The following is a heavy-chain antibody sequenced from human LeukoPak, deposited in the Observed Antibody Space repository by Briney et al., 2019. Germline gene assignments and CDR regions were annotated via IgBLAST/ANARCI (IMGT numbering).Heavy chain of an antibody. CDR1: GYTFTNYG. J-gene: IGHJ5*02. CDR2: ISAYNGNT. D-gene: IGHD2-15*01. V-gene: IGHV1-18*01. CDR3: ARGGANCSGGRCTHNWFDP. Sequence: ASVKLSCKASGYTFTNYGITWVRQPPGQGLEGMGWISAYNGNTNYAQTLQGRDPMTIDKTTRTAYMELKRLRSNDTAVYDCARGGANCSGGRCTHNWFDPWGQGTPVTVSS.